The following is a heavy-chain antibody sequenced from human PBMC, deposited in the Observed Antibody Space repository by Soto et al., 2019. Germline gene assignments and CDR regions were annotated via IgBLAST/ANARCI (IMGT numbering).Heavy chain of an antibody. D-gene: IGHD3-22*01. CDR2: ISYDGSNK. Sequence: QVQLVESGGGVVQPGRSLRLSCAASGFTFSTYAMHWVRQAPGKGLDWVAVISYDGSNKYYADSVKGRFTISRDNSTNALYLRMNSLRAEDTPVYYCARGGPYYYDSSDWGAFHIWGQGTMVTVSS. J-gene: IGHJ3*02. CDR1: GFTFSTYA. V-gene: IGHV3-30-3*01. CDR3: ARGGPYYYDSSDWGAFHI.